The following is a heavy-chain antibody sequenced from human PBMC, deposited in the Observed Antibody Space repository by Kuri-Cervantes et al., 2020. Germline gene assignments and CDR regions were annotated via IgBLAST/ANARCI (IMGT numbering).Heavy chain of an antibody. V-gene: IGHV3-30-3*01. D-gene: IGHD6-13*01. CDR1: GFTFSSYA. CDR3: ARLGDSSSWYFIGYYYMDV. CDR2: ISYDGSNK. J-gene: IGHJ6*03. Sequence: GGSLRLSCAASGFTFSSYAMHWVRQAPGKGLEWVAVISYDGSNKYYADSVKGRFTISRDNAKNSLYLQMNSLRAEDTAVYYCARLGDSSSWYFIGYYYMDVWGKGTTVTVS.